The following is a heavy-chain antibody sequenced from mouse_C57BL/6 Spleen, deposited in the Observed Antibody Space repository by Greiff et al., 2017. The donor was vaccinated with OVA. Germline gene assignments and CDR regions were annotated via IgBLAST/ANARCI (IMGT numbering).Heavy chain of an antibody. J-gene: IGHJ3*01. D-gene: IGHD1-1*01. CDR1: GFTFSSYG. V-gene: IGHV5-6*01. CDR2: ISSGGSYT. Sequence: EVQLQESGGDLVKPGGSLKLSCAASGFTFSSYGMSWVRQTPDKRLEWVATISSGGSYTYYPDSVKGRFTISRDHSKNTLYLQMSSLKSEDTAMFYCARHGSSSPAWFAYWGQGTLVTVSA. CDR3: ARHGSSSPAWFAY.